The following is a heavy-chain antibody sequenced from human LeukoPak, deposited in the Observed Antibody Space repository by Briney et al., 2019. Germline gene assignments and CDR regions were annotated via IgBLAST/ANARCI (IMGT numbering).Heavy chain of an antibody. D-gene: IGHD2-15*01. V-gene: IGHV1-2*06. CDR3: ARDRDGGSYYFDY. Sequence: ASVKVSCKASGYTFTGYYMHWVRQAPGQGLEWMGRINPNSGGTNYAQKFQGRVTMTRDTSISTAYMELSRLRSDDTAVYCCARDRDGGSYYFDYWGQGTLVTVSS. CDR2: INPNSGGT. J-gene: IGHJ4*02. CDR1: GYTFTGYY.